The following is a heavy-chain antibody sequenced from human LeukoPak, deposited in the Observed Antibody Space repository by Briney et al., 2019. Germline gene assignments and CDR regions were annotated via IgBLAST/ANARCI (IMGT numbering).Heavy chain of an antibody. CDR2: ISSSGSTI. J-gene: IGHJ4*02. CDR1: GFTFSSYW. CDR3: ARGSTIFGVVTTFDY. V-gene: IGHV3-48*04. D-gene: IGHD3-3*01. Sequence: GGSLRLSCAASGFTFSSYWMSWVRQAPGKGLEWVSYISSSGSTIYYADSVKGRFTISRDNAKNSLYLQMNSLRAEDTAVYYCARGSTIFGVVTTFDYWGQGTLVTVSS.